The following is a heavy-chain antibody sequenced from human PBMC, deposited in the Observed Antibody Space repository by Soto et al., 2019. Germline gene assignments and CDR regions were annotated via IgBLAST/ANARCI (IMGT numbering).Heavy chain of an antibody. J-gene: IGHJ3*02. D-gene: IGHD6-13*01. V-gene: IGHV6-1*01. CDR3: ARGRYSSSWYGDAFDI. CDR2: TYYRSKWYN. Sequence: PSQTLSLICAISGDSVSSNSAAWNWIRQSPSRGLEWLGRTYYRSKWYNDYAVSVKSRITINPDTSKNQFSLQLNSVTPEDTAVYYCARGRYSSSWYGDAFDIWGQGTMVTVSS. CDR1: GDSVSSNSAA.